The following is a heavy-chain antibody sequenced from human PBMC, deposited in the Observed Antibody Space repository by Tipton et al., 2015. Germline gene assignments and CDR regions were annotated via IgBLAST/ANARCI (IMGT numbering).Heavy chain of an antibody. J-gene: IGHJ4*02. CDR1: GDSISSGGYY. CDR3: ARERRAMYYYDSSGYIDY. D-gene: IGHD3-22*01. Sequence: TLSLTCTVSGDSISSGGYYWSWIRQHPGKGLGWIGYIYYSGSTYYNPSLESRVTVSVDTSKNQFSLKLSSVTAADTAVYYCARERRAMYYYDSSGYIDYWGQGTLVTVSS. V-gene: IGHV4-31*03. CDR2: IYYSGST.